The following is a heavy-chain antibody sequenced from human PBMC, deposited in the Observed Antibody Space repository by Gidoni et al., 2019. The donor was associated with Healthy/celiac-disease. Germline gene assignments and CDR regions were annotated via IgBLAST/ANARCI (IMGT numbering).Heavy chain of an antibody. Sequence: QVQLVESGGGVVQPGRSLRLSCAASGFTFSSYGMHWVRQAPGKGLEWVAVISYDGSNKYYADSVKGRFTISRDNSKNTLYLQMNSLRAEDTAVYYCAKGPRITIFGVVGYWGQGTLVTVSS. J-gene: IGHJ4*02. CDR3: AKGPRITIFGVVGY. D-gene: IGHD3-3*01. CDR1: GFTFSSYG. V-gene: IGHV3-30*18. CDR2: ISYDGSNK.